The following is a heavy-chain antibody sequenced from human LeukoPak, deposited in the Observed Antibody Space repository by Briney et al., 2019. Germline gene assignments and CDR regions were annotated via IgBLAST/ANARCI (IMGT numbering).Heavy chain of an antibody. CDR2: VTSRRGT. J-gene: IGHJ4*01. CDR3: ATTRPYGTTWAGAFED. CDR1: EFTLSTHG. V-gene: IGHV3-23*01. D-gene: IGHD6-19*01. Sequence: GGSLRLSCAASEFTLSTHGLSWVRQAPGKRLEWVSTVTSRRGTHYTDSVQGRFITSRDNSENTFVLEMNSLRVEDTAVYYCATTRPYGTTWAGAFEDWGQGTPVTVSS.